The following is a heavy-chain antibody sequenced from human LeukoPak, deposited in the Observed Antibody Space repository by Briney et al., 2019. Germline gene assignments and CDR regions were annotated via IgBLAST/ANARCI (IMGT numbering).Heavy chain of an antibody. CDR2: IKPNSGGT. CDR1: GYTFTGYY. V-gene: IGHV1-2*02. D-gene: IGHD6-13*01. J-gene: IGHJ5*02. Sequence: ASVKVSCKASGYTFTGYYIHWVRQAPGQGLEWMGWIKPNSGGTTFAQNFQGRVTMTRDTSISTVYMELSSLRSDDTAVYYCARDPQIIPATGIHPPGGSWGQGTLVTVSS. CDR3: ARDPQIIPATGIHPPGGS.